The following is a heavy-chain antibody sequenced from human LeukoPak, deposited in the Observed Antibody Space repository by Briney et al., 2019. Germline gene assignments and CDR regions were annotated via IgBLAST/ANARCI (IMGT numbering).Heavy chain of an antibody. Sequence: GGSLRLSCAASGFTFNSYSMNWFRQAPGKGLEWVSSISSSSSYIYYADSVKGRFTISRDNAKNSLYLQMNSLRAEDTAVYYCAREGEEGFPSAFDIWGQGTMVTVSS. D-gene: IGHD3-16*01. CDR2: ISSSSSYI. CDR1: GFTFNSYS. V-gene: IGHV3-21*01. J-gene: IGHJ3*02. CDR3: AREGEEGFPSAFDI.